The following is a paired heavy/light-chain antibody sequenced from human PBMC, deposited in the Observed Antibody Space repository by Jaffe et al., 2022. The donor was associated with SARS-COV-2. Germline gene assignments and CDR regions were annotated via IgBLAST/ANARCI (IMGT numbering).Heavy chain of an antibody. CDR3: ARVKFQQLVQEYYFDY. CDR1: GGSISSGGYS. D-gene: IGHD6-13*01. V-gene: IGHV4-30-2*01. CDR2: IYHSGST. J-gene: IGHJ4*02. Sequence: QLQLQESGSGLVKPSQTLSLTCAVSGGSISSGGYSWSWIRQPPGKGLEWIGYIYHSGSTYYNPSLKSRVTISVDRSKNQFSLKLSSVTAADTAVYYCARVKFQQLVQEYYFDYWGQGTLVTVSS.
Light chain of an antibody. CDR1: ALPKQY. CDR3: QSADSSGTYMV. J-gene: IGLJ3*02. Sequence: SYELTQPPSVSVSPGQTARITCSGDALPKQYAYWYQQKPGQAPVLVIYKDSERPSGIPERFSGSSSGTTVTLTISGVQAEDEADYYCQSADSSGTYMVFGGGTKLTVL. V-gene: IGLV3-25*03. CDR2: KDS.